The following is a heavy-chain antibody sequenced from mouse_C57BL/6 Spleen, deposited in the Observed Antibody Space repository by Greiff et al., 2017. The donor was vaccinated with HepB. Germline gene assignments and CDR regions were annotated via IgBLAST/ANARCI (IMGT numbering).Heavy chain of an antibody. V-gene: IGHV1-80*01. CDR1: GYAFSSYW. D-gene: IGHD1-1*01. CDR2: IYPGDGDT. Sequence: QVQLQQSGAELVKPGASVKISCKASGYAFSSYWMNWVKQRPGKGLEWIGQIYPGDGDTNYNGKFKGKATLTADKSSSTAYMQLSSLTSEDSAVYFCARDCYYDSSSWFAYWGQGTLVTVSA. J-gene: IGHJ3*01. CDR3: ARDCYYDSSSWFAY.